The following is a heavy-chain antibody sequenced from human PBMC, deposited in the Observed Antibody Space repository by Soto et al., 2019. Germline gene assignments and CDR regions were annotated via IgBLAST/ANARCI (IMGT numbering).Heavy chain of an antibody. J-gene: IGHJ4*02. D-gene: IGHD3-22*01. V-gene: IGHV3-30-3*01. CDR3: ARDVTDYSDSGGYL. Sequence: QVQLEESGGGVVQPGRSLRLSCAASGFTFSSYAMHWVRQAPGEGLEWVAVISYDGSKKHHADSVKGRFTISRDNYKNTLYLQMTSLRAEDTAVYYCARDVTDYSDSGGYLWGQGTLVTVSS. CDR1: GFTFSSYA. CDR2: ISYDGSKK.